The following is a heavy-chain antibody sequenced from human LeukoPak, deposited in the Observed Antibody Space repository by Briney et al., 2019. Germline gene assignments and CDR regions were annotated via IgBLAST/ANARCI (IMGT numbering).Heavy chain of an antibody. D-gene: IGHD3-16*01. Sequence: GGSLRLSCETSGFTFKNYAMHWVRQAPGKGLEWVAFIRYDGTQQSYADSVKGRFTISRDNSKNLLYLHMSTLRVDDTAVYCCVKEGGLMIRRYYFDYWGQGILVTVSS. CDR3: VKEGGLMIRRYYFDY. CDR1: GFTFKNYA. V-gene: IGHV3-30*02. CDR2: IRYDGTQQ. J-gene: IGHJ4*02.